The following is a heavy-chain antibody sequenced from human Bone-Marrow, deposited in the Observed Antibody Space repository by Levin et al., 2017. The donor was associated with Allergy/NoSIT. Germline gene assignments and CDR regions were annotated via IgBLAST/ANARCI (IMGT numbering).Heavy chain of an antibody. D-gene: IGHD1-1*01. Sequence: GASVKVSCRASGYTFTSYDINWVRQATGQGLEWMGWMNANNGNTGYAQKFQGRVTMTRSTSISTAYMELNSLRSEDTAVYYCARGTTETNDAFDIWGQGTMVIVSS. CDR1: GYTFTSYD. V-gene: IGHV1-8*01. CDR2: MNANNGNT. J-gene: IGHJ3*02. CDR3: ARGTTETNDAFDI.